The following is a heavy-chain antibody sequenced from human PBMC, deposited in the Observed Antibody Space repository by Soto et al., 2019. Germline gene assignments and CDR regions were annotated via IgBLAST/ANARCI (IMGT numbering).Heavy chain of an antibody. J-gene: IGHJ4*02. CDR1: GFTFSSYT. CDR2: ISGSGDST. CDR3: AKDFTHPFDY. V-gene: IGHV3-23*01. Sequence: HPGGSLRLSCAASGFTFSSYTMSWVRQAPGKGLEWVSAISGSGDSTYYADSVKGRFTISRDNSKNTLYLQMNSLRAEDTAVYYCAKDFTHPFDYWGQGTLVTVSS.